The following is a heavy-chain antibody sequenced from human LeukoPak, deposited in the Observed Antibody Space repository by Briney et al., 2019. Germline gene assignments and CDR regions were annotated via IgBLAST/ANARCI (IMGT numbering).Heavy chain of an antibody. J-gene: IGHJ4*02. Sequence: SETLSLTCTVSGGSISSSSYYWGWIRQPPGTGLEWIGSIYYSGSTYYNPSLRSRVTISVDTSKNQFSLKLSSVTAADTAVYYCARVGFGYSSSWSGYWGQGTLVTVSS. D-gene: IGHD6-13*01. CDR3: ARVGFGYSSSWSGY. V-gene: IGHV4-39*01. CDR1: GGSISSSSYY. CDR2: IYYSGST.